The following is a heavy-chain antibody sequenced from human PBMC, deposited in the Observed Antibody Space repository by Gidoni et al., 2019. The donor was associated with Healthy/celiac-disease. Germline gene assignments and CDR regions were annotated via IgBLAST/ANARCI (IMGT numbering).Heavy chain of an antibody. D-gene: IGHD3-3*01. Sequence: QVQLQESGPGLVKPSETLSITCTVSGGYISSYYWSWIRQPPGKGLEWIVYIYYSGSTNYNPSLKSRVTISVDTSKNQFSLKLSSVTAADTAVYYCARWANFWSGYYFDYWGQGTLVTVSS. J-gene: IGHJ4*02. CDR1: GGYISSYY. V-gene: IGHV4-59*08. CDR3: ARWANFWSGYYFDY. CDR2: IYYSGST.